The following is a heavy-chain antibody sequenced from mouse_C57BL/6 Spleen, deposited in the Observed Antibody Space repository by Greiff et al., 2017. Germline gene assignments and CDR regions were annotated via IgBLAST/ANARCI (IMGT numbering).Heavy chain of an antibody. V-gene: IGHV1-19*01. CDR3: ARGGNGNPYFDY. CDR1: GYTFTDYY. J-gene: IGHJ2*01. CDR2: INPYNGGT. Sequence: VHVKQSGPVLVKPGASVKMSCKASGYTFTDYYMNWVKQSHGKSLEWIGVINPYNGGTSYNQKFKGKATLTVDKSSSTAYMELNSLTSEDSAVYYCARGGNGNPYFDYWGQGTTLTVSS. D-gene: IGHD1-1*01.